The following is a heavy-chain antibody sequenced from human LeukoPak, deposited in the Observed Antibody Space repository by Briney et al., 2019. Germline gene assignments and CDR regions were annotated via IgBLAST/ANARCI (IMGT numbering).Heavy chain of an antibody. CDR3: ARERRSSSPGEQQLVRAFDI. CDR2: INTNTGNP. CDR1: GYTFTNYA. J-gene: IGHJ3*02. Sequence: EASVKVSCKASGYTFTNYAMNWVRQAPGQGLEWVGWINTNTGNPTYAQGFTGRFVFSLDTSVSTAYLQISSLKAEDTAMYYCARERRSSSPGEQQLVRAFDIWGQGTMVTVSS. D-gene: IGHD6-13*01. V-gene: IGHV7-4-1*02.